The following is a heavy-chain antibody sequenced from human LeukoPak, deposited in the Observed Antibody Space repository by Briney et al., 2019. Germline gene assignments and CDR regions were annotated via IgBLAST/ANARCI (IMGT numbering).Heavy chain of an antibody. J-gene: IGHJ4*02. CDR1: GFTFDNYA. CDR3: AKVRGTYSSGYFFDY. V-gene: IGHV3-9*01. Sequence: GGSLRLSCAASGFTFDNYAMHWVRQAPGKGLEWLSLISCNSGYIDYADSVKGRFTISRDNAKKSLDLQMNSLRAEDTAFYYCAKVRGTYSSGYFFDYWGQGTLVTVSS. CDR2: ISCNSGYI. D-gene: IGHD6-19*01.